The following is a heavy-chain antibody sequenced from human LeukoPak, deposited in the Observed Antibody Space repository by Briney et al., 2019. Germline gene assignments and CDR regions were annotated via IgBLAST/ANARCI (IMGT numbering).Heavy chain of an antibody. CDR2: IYTSGST. CDR1: GDSITSSY. V-gene: IGHV4-4*07. D-gene: IGHD2-2*02. J-gene: IGHJ4*02. CDR3: ARHIGYCSSTSCYRRSIDY. Sequence: SETLSLTCTVSGDSITSSYWSWIRQPAGKGLEWIGRIYTSGSTNYNPSLKSRVTMSVDTSKNQFSLKLSSVTAADTAVYYCARHIGYCSSTSCYRRSIDYWGQGTLVTVSS.